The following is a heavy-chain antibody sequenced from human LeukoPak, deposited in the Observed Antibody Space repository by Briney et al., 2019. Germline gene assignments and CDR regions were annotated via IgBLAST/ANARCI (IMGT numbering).Heavy chain of an antibody. V-gene: IGHV3-30*18. CDR3: AKRLYGSSSGGHYLAS. CDR2: ISYDGSHE. D-gene: IGHD6-6*01. J-gene: IGHJ4*02. CDR1: GFTFSSYG. Sequence: AGGSLRLSCAAPGFTFSSYGMYWVRQAPGKGLEWVAIISYDGSHEYYADSVKGRFTISRDNSKNTLYLEMNSLRPEDTAVYYCAKRLYGSSSGGHYLASWGQGTLVTVSS.